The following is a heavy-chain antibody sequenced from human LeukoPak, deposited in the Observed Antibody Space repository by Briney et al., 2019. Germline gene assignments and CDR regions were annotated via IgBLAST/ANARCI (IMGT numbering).Heavy chain of an antibody. Sequence: ASVTASFTASGHTFTSYGISWVRQAPGQGLEWMGWISAYNGNTNYAQKLQGRVTMTTDTSTSTAYMELRSLRSDDTAVYYCALTGIHPAGTFDPWGQGTLVTVSS. V-gene: IGHV1-18*01. CDR3: ALTGIHPAGTFDP. CDR2: ISAYNGNT. D-gene: IGHD1/OR15-1a*01. J-gene: IGHJ5*02. CDR1: GHTFTSYG.